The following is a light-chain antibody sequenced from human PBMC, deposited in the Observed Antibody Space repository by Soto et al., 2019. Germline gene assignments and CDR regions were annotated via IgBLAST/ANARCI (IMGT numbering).Light chain of an antibody. CDR2: EVT. CDR1: SSDVGGYNY. V-gene: IGLV2-14*01. J-gene: IGLJ1*01. Sequence: QSALIQPASVSGYPRQSITISCTGTSSDVGGYNYVSWYQQHPGKAPKVMNCEVTNRPSGVSHRFYGSKSGNTASLTISGLQAEDEADYYCSSYTSSSTLYVFGTGAQLTVL. CDR3: SSYTSSSTLYV.